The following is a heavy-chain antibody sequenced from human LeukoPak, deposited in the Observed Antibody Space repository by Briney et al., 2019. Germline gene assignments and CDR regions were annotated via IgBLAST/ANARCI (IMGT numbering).Heavy chain of an antibody. CDR3: AKDPPSSSSSWYGY. J-gene: IGHJ4*02. Sequence: GGSLRLSCAASGFTFSSYAMSWVRQAPGKGLEWVSPISGSGGSTYYADSVKGRFTISRDNSKNTLYLQMNSLRAEDTAVYYCAKDPPSSSSSWYGYWGQGTLVTVSS. CDR1: GFTFSSYA. D-gene: IGHD6-13*01. CDR2: ISGSGGST. V-gene: IGHV3-23*01.